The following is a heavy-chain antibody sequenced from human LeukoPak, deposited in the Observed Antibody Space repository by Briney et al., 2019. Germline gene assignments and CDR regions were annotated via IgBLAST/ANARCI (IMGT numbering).Heavy chain of an antibody. D-gene: IGHD5-18*01. Sequence: ASVKDSFKQSCYTFTSYDINWVRQATGQGLEWMGWMNPNSGNTGYAQKFQGRVTMTRNTSISTAYMELSSLRSEDTAVYYCALRGYSYGSPYYYYYYMDVWGKGTTVTVSS. J-gene: IGHJ6*03. V-gene: IGHV1-8*01. CDR2: MNPNSGNT. CDR1: CYTFTSYD. CDR3: ALRGYSYGSPYYYYYYMDV.